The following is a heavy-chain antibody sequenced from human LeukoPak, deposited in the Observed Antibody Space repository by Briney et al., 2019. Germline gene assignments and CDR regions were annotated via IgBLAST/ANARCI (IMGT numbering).Heavy chain of an antibody. J-gene: IGHJ3*01. CDR3: VAFGIIVSDAFDL. CDR1: GASLTTNKYH. CDR2: VHSSRSP. V-gene: IGHV4-39*07. D-gene: IGHD3-3*01. Sequence: SETLSLTCTVSGASLTTNKYHWAWIRQPPGKGPEWIGNVHSSRSPYYNPSLKSRVTISLDTSKNQFSLRLTSVTAADTAVYYCVAFGIIVSDAFDLWGPGVMVTVS.